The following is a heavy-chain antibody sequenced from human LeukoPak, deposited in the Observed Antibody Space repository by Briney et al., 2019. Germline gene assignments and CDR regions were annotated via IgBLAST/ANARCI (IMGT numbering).Heavy chain of an antibody. J-gene: IGHJ5*02. V-gene: IGHV4-59*08. D-gene: IGHD2-15*01. CDR2: IYYSGST. Sequence: SETLSLTCTVSGGSISSYYWSWLRQPPGKGLEWIGYIYYSGSTNYNPSLKSRVTISVDTSKNQFSLKLSSVTAADTAVYYCARQHCSGGSCYSGYDPWGQGTLVTVSS. CDR3: ARQHCSGGSCYSGYDP. CDR1: GGSISSYY.